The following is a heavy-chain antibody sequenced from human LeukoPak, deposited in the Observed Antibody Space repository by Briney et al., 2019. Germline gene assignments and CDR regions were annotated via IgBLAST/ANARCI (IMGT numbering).Heavy chain of an antibody. CDR3: GRLMGGYDSYFYGMDV. J-gene: IGHJ6*02. D-gene: IGHD5-12*01. V-gene: IGHV3-30*03. Sequence: HPGGSLRLFCAASGFTFSSFGMHWVRQAPGKGLEWVAVISYDGSNKYYADSVKGRFTISRDNSQNTLYLQMNSLRLEDTAVYYCGRLMGGYDSYFYGMDVWGQGTTVTVSS. CDR2: ISYDGSNK. CDR1: GFTFSSFG.